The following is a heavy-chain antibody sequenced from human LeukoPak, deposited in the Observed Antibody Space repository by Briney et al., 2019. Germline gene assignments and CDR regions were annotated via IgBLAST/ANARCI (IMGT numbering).Heavy chain of an antibody. CDR3: AKDGSGSYYYYYYMDV. CDR2: IIWNSGSI. D-gene: IGHD3-10*01. V-gene: IGHV3-9*01. Sequence: PGGSLRLSCAASGFTFDDYAMHWVRQAPGKGLEWVSGIIWNSGSIGYADSVKGRFTISRDNAKNSLYLQMNSLRAEDTALYYCAKDGSGSYYYYYYMDVWGKGTTVTISS. J-gene: IGHJ6*03. CDR1: GFTFDDYA.